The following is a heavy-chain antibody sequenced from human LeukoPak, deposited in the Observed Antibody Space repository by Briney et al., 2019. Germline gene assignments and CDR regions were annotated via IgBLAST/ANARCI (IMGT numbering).Heavy chain of an antibody. Sequence: PGGSLRLSCAASGFTFDDYAMHWVRQAPGKGLEWVSGISWNSDSIGYADSVKGRFTISRDNAKNSLYLQMNSLRAEDTALYYCAKTPRYDFWSGFNWFDPWGQGTLVTVSS. CDR2: ISWNSDSI. V-gene: IGHV3-9*01. J-gene: IGHJ5*02. CDR3: AKTPRYDFWSGFNWFDP. D-gene: IGHD3-3*01. CDR1: GFTFDDYA.